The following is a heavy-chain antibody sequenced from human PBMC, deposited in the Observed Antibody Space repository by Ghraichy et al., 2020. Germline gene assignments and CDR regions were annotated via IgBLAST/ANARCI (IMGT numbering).Heavy chain of an antibody. V-gene: IGHV4-39*01. CDR2: IYYSGST. D-gene: IGHD6-13*01. J-gene: IGHJ4*02. CDR3: ARHELVSSSWSYFDY. Sequence: SETLSLTCTVSGGSISSSSYYWDWIRQPPGKGLEWIGSIYYSGSTYYNPSLKSRVTISVDTSKNQFSLKLSSVTAADTAVYYCARHELVSSSWSYFDYWGQGTLVTVSS. CDR1: GGSISSSSYY.